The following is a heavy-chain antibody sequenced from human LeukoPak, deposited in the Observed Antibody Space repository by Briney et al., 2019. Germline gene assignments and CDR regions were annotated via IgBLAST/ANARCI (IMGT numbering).Heavy chain of an antibody. D-gene: IGHD3-10*01. Sequence: GRSLRLSCAASGFTFSSYAMHWVRQAPGKGLEWVAVISYDGSNKYYADSVKGRFTISRDNSKNTLYLQMNGLRAEDTAVYYCARGGGRSYYGSGSWPSSYWGQGTLVTVSS. CDR1: GFTFSSYA. CDR2: ISYDGSNK. J-gene: IGHJ4*02. V-gene: IGHV3-30*04. CDR3: ARGGGRSYYGSGSWPSSY.